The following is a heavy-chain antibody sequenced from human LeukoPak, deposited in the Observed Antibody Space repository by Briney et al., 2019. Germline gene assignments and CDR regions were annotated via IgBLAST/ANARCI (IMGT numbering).Heavy chain of an antibody. Sequence: GGSLRLSCAASGFTFSSYAMHWVRQAPGKGLEWVVVISYDGSNKYYADSVKGRFTISRDNSKNTLDLQMNSLRAEDTAVYYCARETDYYFDYWGQGTLVTVSS. V-gene: IGHV3-30-3*01. CDR2: ISYDGSNK. CDR1: GFTFSSYA. J-gene: IGHJ4*02. CDR3: ARETDYYFDY.